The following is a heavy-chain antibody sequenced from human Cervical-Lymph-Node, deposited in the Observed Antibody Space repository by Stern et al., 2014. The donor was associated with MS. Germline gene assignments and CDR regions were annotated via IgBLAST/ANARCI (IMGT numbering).Heavy chain of an antibody. D-gene: IGHD6-13*01. CDR2: IFPVFGTP. V-gene: IGHV1-69*01. J-gene: IGHJ5*02. Sequence: QVQLMQSGAEVTKPGSLVKVSCKASGGTFSKFPSSWVRQAPGQGLEWMGGIFPVFGTPTYAQEFRGRVTITADVSTSTVYMELSSLRSDDTAVYYCALSSETSDRWYSLGYDLWGQGTLVTVSS. CDR3: ALSSETSDRWYSLGYDL. CDR1: GGTFSKFP.